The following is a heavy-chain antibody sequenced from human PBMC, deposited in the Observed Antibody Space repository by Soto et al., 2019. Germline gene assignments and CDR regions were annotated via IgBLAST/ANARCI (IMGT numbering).Heavy chain of an antibody. CDR1: GYSFTRYW. D-gene: IGHD4-17*01. CDR2: IFPGDSDT. V-gene: IGHV5-51*01. J-gene: IGHJ4*02. Sequence: GESLKISCKGSGYSFTRYWIGWVRQMPGKGLEWMGLIFPGDSDTRYSPSFQGQVTISADKSITTAYLQWSSLKASDTAMYYCAIPRDYGSNNFDYWGQGTLVTVSS. CDR3: AIPRDYGSNNFDY.